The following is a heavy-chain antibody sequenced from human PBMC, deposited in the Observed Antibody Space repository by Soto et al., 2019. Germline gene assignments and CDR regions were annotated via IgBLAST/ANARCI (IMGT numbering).Heavy chain of an antibody. CDR3: ARSHYSSTWSWFDP. V-gene: IGHV1-46*01. D-gene: IGHD6-13*01. CDR2: INPGGTT. J-gene: IGHJ5*02. Sequence: QVQLVQSGAEVKKPGASVKVSCKASGYRFTSYYIHWVRQAPGQGLEWMGTINPGGTTTYAQQFQGRVTMTRVTSTSTVYMELSSLISEDTAVYFCARSHYSSTWSWFDPWGQGTLVSVSS. CDR1: GYRFTSYY.